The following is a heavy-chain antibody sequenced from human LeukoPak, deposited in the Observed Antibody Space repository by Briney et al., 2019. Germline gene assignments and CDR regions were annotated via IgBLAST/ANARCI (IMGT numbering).Heavy chain of an antibody. CDR3: AKVLGKPYSSSWYEDY. Sequence: GGSLRLSCAASGFTFSSYGMHWVRQAPGKGLEWVAFIRYDRSNKYYADSVKGRFTISRDNSKNTLYLQMNSLRAEDTAVYYCAKVLGKPYSSSWYEDYWGQGTLVTVSS. D-gene: IGHD6-13*01. CDR1: GFTFSSYG. CDR2: IRYDRSNK. V-gene: IGHV3-30*02. J-gene: IGHJ4*02.